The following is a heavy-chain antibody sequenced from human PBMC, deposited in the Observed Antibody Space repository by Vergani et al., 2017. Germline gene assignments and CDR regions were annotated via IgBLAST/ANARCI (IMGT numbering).Heavy chain of an antibody. Sequence: EVDLVESGGGLAQPGGSLRLSCEVSGLTFWKFGMHWVRQGPGKGLEWVSGISWNSGAVDYADSVRGRFTISRDNAKNSLFLEMNSLRFEDTAVYFCTKGSVYYHDSAGHGYDPYTGFDLWGQGTLVTVSS. V-gene: IGHV3-9*01. J-gene: IGHJ3*01. CDR1: GLTFWKFG. D-gene: IGHD5-12*01. CDR2: ISWNSGAV. CDR3: TKGSVYYHDSAGHGYDPYTGFDL.